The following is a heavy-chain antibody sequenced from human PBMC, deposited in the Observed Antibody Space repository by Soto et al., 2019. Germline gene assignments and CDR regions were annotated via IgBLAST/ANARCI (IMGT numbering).Heavy chain of an antibody. Sequence: GGSLRLSCAASGFTFSSYAMSWVRQAPGKGLEWVSAISGSGGSTYYADSVKGRFTISRDNSKNTLYLQMNSLRAEDTAVYYCAKDPYGDYDPPLGAFDIWGQGTMVTVSS. CDR3: AKDPYGDYDPPLGAFDI. J-gene: IGHJ3*02. D-gene: IGHD4-17*01. CDR2: ISGSGGST. CDR1: GFTFSSYA. V-gene: IGHV3-23*01.